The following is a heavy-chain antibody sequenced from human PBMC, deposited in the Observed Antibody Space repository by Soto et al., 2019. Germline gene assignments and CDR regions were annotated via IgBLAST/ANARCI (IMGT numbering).Heavy chain of an antibody. CDR3: ARDALKRYCSGGSCYNWFDP. V-gene: IGHV3-30-3*01. J-gene: IGHJ5*02. Sequence: GRSLRLSCAASGFTFSSYAMHWVRQAPGKGLEWVAVISYDGSNKYYADSVKGRFTISRDNSKNTLYLQMNSLRAEDTAVYYCARDALKRYCSGGSCYNWFDPWGQGTLVTVSS. CDR2: ISYDGSNK. CDR1: GFTFSSYA. D-gene: IGHD2-15*01.